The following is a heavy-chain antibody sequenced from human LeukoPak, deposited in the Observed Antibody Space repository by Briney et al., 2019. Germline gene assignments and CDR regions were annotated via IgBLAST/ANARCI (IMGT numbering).Heavy chain of an antibody. V-gene: IGHV4-34*01. CDR1: GGSFSGYY. D-gene: IGHD3-10*01. Sequence: SETLSLTCAVYGGSFSGYYWSWIRQPPGKGLEWIGEINHSGSTNYNPSLKSRVTISVDTSRNQFSLKLTSVTAADTAVYYCARLPYYYGSGNPSSRFDPWGQGTLVTVSS. CDR2: INHSGST. J-gene: IGHJ5*02. CDR3: ARLPYYYGSGNPSSRFDP.